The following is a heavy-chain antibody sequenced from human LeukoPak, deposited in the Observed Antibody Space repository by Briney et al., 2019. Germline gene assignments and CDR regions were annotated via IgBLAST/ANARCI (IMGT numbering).Heavy chain of an antibody. V-gene: IGHV3-53*01. J-gene: IGHJ3*02. CDR3: ASYDYVWDRHAFDI. D-gene: IGHD3-16*01. CDR1: GFTVSCNY. Sequence: GGSLRLSCAASGFTVSCNYMSWVRQAPGKGLEWVSVIYSGGSTYYADSVTGRFTISRDNAKNSLYLQMNSLRAEDTAVYYCASYDYVWDRHAFDIWGQGTMVTVSS. CDR2: IYSGGST.